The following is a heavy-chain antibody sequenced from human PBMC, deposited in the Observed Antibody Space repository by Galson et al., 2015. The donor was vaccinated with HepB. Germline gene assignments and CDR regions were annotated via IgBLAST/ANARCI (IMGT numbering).Heavy chain of an antibody. J-gene: IGHJ4*02. CDR1: GLTFSIYA. Sequence: ALRLPCAASGLTFSIYAMSWVRQAPEKGLEWVSKITANSGTTNYADSGKGRFTIFRDNSKNTVYLQMSSLRAEDTALYYCATGQQLGLWGQGTLVTVSS. D-gene: IGHD6-13*01. CDR3: ATGQQLGL. CDR2: ITANSGTT. V-gene: IGHV3-23*01.